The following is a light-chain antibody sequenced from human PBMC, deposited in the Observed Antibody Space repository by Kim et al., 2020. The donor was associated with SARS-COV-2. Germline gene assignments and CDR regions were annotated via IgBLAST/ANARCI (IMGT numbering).Light chain of an antibody. V-gene: IGKV3-11*01. CDR1: QSVGNY. Sequence: EIVLTQSPATLSLSPGERTTLSCRASQSVGNYLAWYQQKPGQVPRLLIYDASNRATGIPARFSASGSGTGFTLTISSLEPEDFAVYYCQQRSDWPPWTFGQGTKVDIK. CDR2: DAS. J-gene: IGKJ1*01. CDR3: QQRSDWPPWT.